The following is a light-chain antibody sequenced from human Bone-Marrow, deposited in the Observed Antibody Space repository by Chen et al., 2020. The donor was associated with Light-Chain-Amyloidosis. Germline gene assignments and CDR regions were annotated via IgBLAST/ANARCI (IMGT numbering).Light chain of an antibody. CDR3: QSADSSGTYEVI. Sequence: SYELTPPPSVPVSPGQTARITRPGDDLPTKYAYWYQQKPGHAPVLVIHRDTERPSGISERFSGSSSGTTATLTISGVQAEDEADYHCQSADSSGTYEVIFGGGTKLTVL. V-gene: IGLV3-25*03. CDR1: DLPTKY. J-gene: IGLJ2*01. CDR2: RDT.